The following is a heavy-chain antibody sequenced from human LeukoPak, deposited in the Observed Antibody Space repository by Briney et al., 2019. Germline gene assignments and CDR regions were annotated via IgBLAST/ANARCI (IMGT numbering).Heavy chain of an antibody. J-gene: IGHJ4*02. V-gene: IGHV1-69*04. Sequence: ASVKVSCKASGGTFSSYTISLVRRAPGQGLEWMGRINPILGIANYAQKFQGRVTITADKSTSTAYMELSSLRSEDTAVYYCARDPPMWNSSSSVDYWGQGTLVTVSS. CDR1: GGTFSSYT. D-gene: IGHD6-6*01. CDR2: INPILGIA. CDR3: ARDPPMWNSSSSVDY.